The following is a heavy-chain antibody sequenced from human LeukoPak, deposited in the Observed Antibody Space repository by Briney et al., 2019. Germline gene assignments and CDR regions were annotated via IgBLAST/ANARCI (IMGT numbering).Heavy chain of an antibody. CDR3: ARAWRYSSGWYDN. CDR2: ITSSSSYI. CDR1: GFTFSSYA. J-gene: IGHJ5*02. V-gene: IGHV3-21*04. Sequence: PGGSLRLSCAASGFTFSSYAMNWVRQAPGKGLEWVSSITSSSSYIFHADSVKGRFTISRDDAKNSLYLQMNSLRAEDTAVYYCARAWRYSSGWYDNWGQGTLVTVSS. D-gene: IGHD6-19*01.